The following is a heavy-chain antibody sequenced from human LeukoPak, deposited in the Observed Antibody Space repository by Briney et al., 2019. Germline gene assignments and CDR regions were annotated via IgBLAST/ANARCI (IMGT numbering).Heavy chain of an antibody. CDR2: ISTSSTYT. CDR3: ARAQVVPAATYYYYYGMDV. Sequence: GGSLRLSCAASGFTFSDYYMNWIRLAPGKGLEWVSSISTSSTYTNCADSVRGRFTISRDNANNSLYLQMNSLRAEDTAVYYCARAQVVPAATYYYYYGMDVWGKGTTVTVSS. D-gene: IGHD2-2*01. V-gene: IGHV3-11*06. J-gene: IGHJ6*04. CDR1: GFTFSDYY.